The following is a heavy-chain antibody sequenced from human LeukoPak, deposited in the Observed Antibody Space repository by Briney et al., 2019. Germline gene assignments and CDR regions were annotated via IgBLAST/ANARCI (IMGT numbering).Heavy chain of an antibody. D-gene: IGHD2-15*01. CDR3: ARGGPVVVVVAATGDDY. V-gene: IGHV4-34*01. CDR1: GGSFSGYY. J-gene: IGHJ4*02. CDR2: INHSGST. Sequence: PSETLSLTCAVYGGSFSGYYWSWIRQPPGKGLEWIGEINHSGSTNYNPSLKSRVTISVDTSKNQFSLKLSSVTAADTAVYYCARGGPVVVVVAATGDDYWGQGTLVTVFS.